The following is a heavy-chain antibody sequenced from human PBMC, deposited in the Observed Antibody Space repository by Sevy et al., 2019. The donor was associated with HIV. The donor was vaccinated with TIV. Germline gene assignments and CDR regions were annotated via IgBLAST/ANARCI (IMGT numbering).Heavy chain of an antibody. Sequence: GGSLRLSCAASGFSVTNAWMSWVRQAPGKGLEWVGRIKRKTDGEFLDYTAPVEGRFTISRNDGKNSLYLQMNSMKSEDTGVYYCYAVTAVALRYYFHLDLWGQGTTVTVSS. D-gene: IGHD2-21*02. CDR3: YAVTAVALRYYFHLDL. CDR2: IKRKTDGEFL. V-gene: IGHV3-15*01. CDR1: GFSVTNAW. J-gene: IGHJ6*02.